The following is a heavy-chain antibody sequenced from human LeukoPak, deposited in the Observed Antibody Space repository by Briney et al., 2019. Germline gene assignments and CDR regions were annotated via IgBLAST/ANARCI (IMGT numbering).Heavy chain of an antibody. V-gene: IGHV4-59*01. CDR1: GDSISSYY. CDR2: IYYSGST. D-gene: IGHD6-13*01. Sequence: SETLSLTCTVSGDSISSYYWSWIRQPPGKGREWIGYIYYSGSTNYNPSLKSRVTISVDTSKNQFSLKLSSVTAADTAVYYCARVESSWYIEKWGQGTLVTVSS. J-gene: IGHJ4*02. CDR3: ARVESSWYIEK.